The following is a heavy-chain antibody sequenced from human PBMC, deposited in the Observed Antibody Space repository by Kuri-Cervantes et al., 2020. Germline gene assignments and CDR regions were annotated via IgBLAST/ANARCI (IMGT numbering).Heavy chain of an antibody. CDR2: INPSGGST. CDR1: GYTFTSYY. D-gene: IGHD3-16*01. V-gene: IGHV1-46*01. Sequence: ASVKVSCKASGYTFTSYYMHWVRQAPGQGLEWMGIINPSGGSTSYAQKFQGRVTMTRDTSTSTVYMELSSLRSEDTAVYYCARGGLGFGGGGWFDPWGQGTLVTVSS. CDR3: ARGGLGFGGGGWFDP. J-gene: IGHJ5*02.